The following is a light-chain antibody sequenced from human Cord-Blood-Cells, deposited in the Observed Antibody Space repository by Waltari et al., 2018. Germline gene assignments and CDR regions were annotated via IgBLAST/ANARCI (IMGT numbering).Light chain of an antibody. CDR1: QSISSW. V-gene: IGKV1-5*03. Sequence: RQSISSWLAWYQQKPGKAPKLLIYKASSLESGVPSRFSGSGSGTEFTLTISSLQPDDFATYYCQQYNSYPWTFGQGTKVEIK. CDR2: KAS. J-gene: IGKJ1*01. CDR3: QQYNSYPWT.